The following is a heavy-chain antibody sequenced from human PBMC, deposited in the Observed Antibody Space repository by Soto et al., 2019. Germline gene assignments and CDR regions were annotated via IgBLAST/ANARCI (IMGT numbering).Heavy chain of an antibody. CDR1: GGTFSSYS. J-gene: IGHJ6*01. D-gene: IGHD3-3*01. V-gene: IGHV1-69*05. Sequence: QVQLVQSGAELKKPGSSVRVSCQASGGTFSSYSVNWVRQAPGQGLEWMGGIIPIFPTADHAQRFQGRVTXTXXQSTHTAYMELSSLRSDDTAVYYCAIGPSVFGVVAMGGLDVWGQGTTVTVSS. CDR3: AIGPSVFGVVAMGGLDV. CDR2: IIPIFPTA.